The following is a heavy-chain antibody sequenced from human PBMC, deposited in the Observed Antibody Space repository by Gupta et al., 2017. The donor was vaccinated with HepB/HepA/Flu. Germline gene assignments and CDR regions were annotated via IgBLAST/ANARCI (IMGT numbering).Heavy chain of an antibody. CDR2: ITSDGTT. J-gene: IGHJ4*02. CDR3: ARASDY. V-gene: IGHV3-74*01. CDR1: GFTFSNHW. Sequence: EEQLVESGGGFVQPGGSLGLSCAASGFTFSNHWMHWVRQAPGKGLVWVSRITSDGTTNYADSVKGRFTISRDNAKSTLFLQMNSLRAEDTAVYYCARASDYWGQGTLVTVSS.